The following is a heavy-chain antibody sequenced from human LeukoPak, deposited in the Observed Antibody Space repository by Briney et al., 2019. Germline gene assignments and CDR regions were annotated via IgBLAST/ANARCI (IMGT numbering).Heavy chain of an antibody. CDR1: GFTFDYYA. CDR3: AIDKSDGGSQIDY. CDR2: ISWNTNSI. V-gene: IGHV3-9*01. J-gene: IGHJ4*02. Sequence: SGGSLRLSCAASGFTFDYYAMHWLRQAPGKGLEWVSGISWNTNSIDYADSVKGRFTISRDNAKNSLYLQMNSLRAEDTALYCCAIDKSDGGSQIDYWGQGTLVTVSS. D-gene: IGHD1-26*01.